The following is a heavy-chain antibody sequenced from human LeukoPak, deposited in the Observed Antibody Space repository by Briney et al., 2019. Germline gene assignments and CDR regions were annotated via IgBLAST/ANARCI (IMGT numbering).Heavy chain of an antibody. CDR3: ARLGYSYGYGAFDI. CDR1: GFTFSSYS. CDR2: ISSSSSYI. V-gene: IGHV3-21*01. D-gene: IGHD5-18*01. Sequence: GGSLRLSCAASGFTFSSYSMNWVRQAPGKGLEWVSSISSSSSYIYYADSVKGRCTISRDNANNSLYLQMHSLRAEDTAVYYCARLGYSYGYGAFDIWGQGTMVTVSS. J-gene: IGHJ3*02.